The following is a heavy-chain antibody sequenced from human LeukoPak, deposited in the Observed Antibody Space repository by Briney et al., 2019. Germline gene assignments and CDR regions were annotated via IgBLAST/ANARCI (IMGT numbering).Heavy chain of an antibody. D-gene: IGHD4-17*01. Sequence: TSETLSLTCSVSGGTISGYYWNWIRQPPGKGLEWIGKIYFSGSTNYNPSLKSRVTISVDTSKNLFSLKLSSVTAADTAVYYCARRADYGDYYYGMDVWGQGTTVTVSS. CDR3: ARRADYGDYYYGMDV. CDR1: GGTISGYY. CDR2: IYFSGST. J-gene: IGHJ6*02. V-gene: IGHV4-59*08.